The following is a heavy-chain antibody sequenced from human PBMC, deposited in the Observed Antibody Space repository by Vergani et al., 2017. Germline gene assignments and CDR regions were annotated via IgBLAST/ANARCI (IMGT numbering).Heavy chain of an antibody. Sequence: QLQLQESGPGLLKPSETLSLTCSVSGTSISGSSDYWGWIRQAPGKGLEWIGYIYHSGSTSYNPSLKSRVSMSVETSKNQFSLNLRSVTAADTAIYYCARIGPYFHDSRIDYWGQGRLVTVSS. CDR1: GTSISGSSDY. CDR3: ARIGPYFHDSRIDY. J-gene: IGHJ4*02. CDR2: IYHSGST. V-gene: IGHV4-30-4*08. D-gene: IGHD3-22*01.